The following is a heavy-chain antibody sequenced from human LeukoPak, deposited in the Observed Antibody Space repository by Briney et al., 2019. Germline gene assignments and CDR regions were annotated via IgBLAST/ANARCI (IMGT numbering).Heavy chain of an antibody. CDR2: IYHSGST. CDR3: ARGDYDFWSGYYKGNAFDI. V-gene: IGHV4-38-2*01. CDR1: GYSISSGYY. J-gene: IGHJ3*02. Sequence: SSETLSLTCAVSGYSISSGYYWGWIRQPPGKGLEWIGSIYHSGSTYYSPSLKSRVTISVDTSKNQFSLKLSSVTAADTAVYYCARGDYDFWSGYYKGNAFDIWGQGTVVTVSS. D-gene: IGHD3-3*01.